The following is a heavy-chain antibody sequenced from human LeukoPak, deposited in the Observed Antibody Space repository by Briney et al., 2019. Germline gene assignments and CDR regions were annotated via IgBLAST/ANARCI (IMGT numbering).Heavy chain of an antibody. V-gene: IGHV4-39*07. J-gene: IGHJ5*02. CDR2: IYYSGST. CDR1: GGSISSSSYY. D-gene: IGHD3-3*01. Sequence: SETLSLTCTVSGGSISSSSYYWGWIRQPPGKGLEWIGSIYYSGSTYYNPSLKSRVTISVDTSKNQFSLKLSSVTAADTAVYYCAREAIFGVVIATPNWFDPWGQGTLVTVSS. CDR3: AREAIFGVVIATPNWFDP.